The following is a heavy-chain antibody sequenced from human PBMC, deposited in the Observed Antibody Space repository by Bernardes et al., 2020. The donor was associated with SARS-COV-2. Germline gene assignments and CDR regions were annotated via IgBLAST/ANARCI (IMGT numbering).Heavy chain of an antibody. Sequence: ASVKVSCKASGYTFTSYYMHWVRQAPGQGLEWMGIINPSGGSTSYAQKFQGRVTMTRDTSTSTVYMELSSLRSEDTAVYYCASRGGSCYDCGSGYYYGMDVWGQGTTVTVSS. CDR1: GYTFTSYY. J-gene: IGHJ6*02. D-gene: IGHD2-15*01. V-gene: IGHV1-46*01. CDR3: ASRGGSCYDCGSGYYYGMDV. CDR2: INPSGGST.